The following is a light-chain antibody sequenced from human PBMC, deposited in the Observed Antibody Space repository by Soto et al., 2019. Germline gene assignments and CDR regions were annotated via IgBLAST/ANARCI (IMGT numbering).Light chain of an antibody. J-gene: IGKJ3*01. CDR2: GAS. V-gene: IGKV3-20*01. CDR1: QSVSSSY. Sequence: EIVLTQSPGTLSLSPGERATLSCRASQSVSSSYLAWYQQKPGQAPRLLLYGASSRATGIPDRFSGSGSGTDFTLTISRLEPEDLALYYCQQLDSRTFGPGTKVDIK. CDR3: QQLDSRT.